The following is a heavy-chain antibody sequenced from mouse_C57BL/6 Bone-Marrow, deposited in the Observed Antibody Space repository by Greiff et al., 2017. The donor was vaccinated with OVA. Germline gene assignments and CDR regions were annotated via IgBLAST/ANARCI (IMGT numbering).Heavy chain of an antibody. CDR2: IYPRSGNT. D-gene: IGHD1-1*01. V-gene: IGHV1-81*01. J-gene: IGHJ3*01. Sequence: QVQLQQSGAELARPGASVKLSCKASGYTFTSYGISWVKQRTGQGLEWIGEIYPRSGNTYYNEKFKGKATLTADKSSSTAYMELRSLTSEDSAVYFCATPHYYGSSYLFAYWGQGTLVTVSA. CDR3: ATPHYYGSSYLFAY. CDR1: GYTFTSYG.